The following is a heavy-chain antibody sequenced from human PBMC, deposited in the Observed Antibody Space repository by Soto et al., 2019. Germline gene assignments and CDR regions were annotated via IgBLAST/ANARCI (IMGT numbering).Heavy chain of an antibody. V-gene: IGHV3-7*01. CDR3: ASARHIGP. D-gene: IGHD2-21*01. CDR1: GFTFSNYW. CDR2: IKQDGSES. J-gene: IGHJ5*02. Sequence: PGGSLRLSCAASGFTFSNYWMSWVRQAPGKGLEWVANIKQDGSESNYADSVKGRLTISRDKAENSLYLQMTSLRAEDTAVYYCASARHIGPWGQGTLVTVSS.